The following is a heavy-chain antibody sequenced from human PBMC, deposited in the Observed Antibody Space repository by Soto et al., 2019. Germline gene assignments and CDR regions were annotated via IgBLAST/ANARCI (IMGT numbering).Heavy chain of an antibody. CDR2: VHYSGST. D-gene: IGHD3-10*01. CDR3: ARHSPPFFYGSGPWDV. J-gene: IGHJ6*02. V-gene: IGHV4-39*01. Sequence: SETLSLTCTVSGGSISIGTDYWGWIRQAPGKGLEWIGNVHYSGSTSYNPSLKSRVTISVDTSKNQFSLKLSSLIAADTAVYYCARHSPPFFYGSGPWDVWGQGTTVTVSS. CDR1: GGSISIGTDY.